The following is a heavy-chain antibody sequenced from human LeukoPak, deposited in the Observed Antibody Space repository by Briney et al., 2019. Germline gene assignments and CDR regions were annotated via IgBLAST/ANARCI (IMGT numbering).Heavy chain of an antibody. Sequence: GGSLRLSCAASGFTFSSYSMNWVRQAPGKGLEWVSSISSRSSYIYYADSVKGRFTISRDNAKNSLYLQMNSLRAEDTAVYYCAREWCSSTSCFIFDYRGQGTLVTVSS. CDR1: GFTFSSYS. CDR3: AREWCSSTSCFIFDY. J-gene: IGHJ4*02. V-gene: IGHV3-21*01. D-gene: IGHD2-2*01. CDR2: ISSRSSYI.